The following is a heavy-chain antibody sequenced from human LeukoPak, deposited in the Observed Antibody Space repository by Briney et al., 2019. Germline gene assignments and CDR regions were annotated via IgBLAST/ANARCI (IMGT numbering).Heavy chain of an antibody. D-gene: IGHD3-10*01. CDR3: ARESYDYYGSGSYYDY. Sequence: SETLSLTCTVSGGSFSSGSYYWSWIRQPPGKGLEWIGYIYYSGSTNYNPSLKSRVTISVDTSKNQFSLKLSSVTAADTAVYYCARESYDYYGSGSYYDYWGQGTLVTVSS. CDR2: IYYSGST. CDR1: GGSFSSGSYY. J-gene: IGHJ4*02. V-gene: IGHV4-61*01.